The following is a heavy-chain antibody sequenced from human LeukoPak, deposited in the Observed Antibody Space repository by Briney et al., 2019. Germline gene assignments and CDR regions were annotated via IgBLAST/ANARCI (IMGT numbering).Heavy chain of an antibody. CDR3: ARDGNAYYYDSSGYSLAYYGMDV. Sequence: ASVKVSCKASGYTFTSYDINWVRQATGQGLEWMGRIIPILGIANYAQKFQGRVTITADKSTSTAYMELSSLRSEDTAVYYCARDGNAYYYDSSGYSLAYYGMDVWGQGTTVTVSS. J-gene: IGHJ6*02. CDR2: IIPILGIA. CDR1: GYTFTSYD. V-gene: IGHV1-69*04. D-gene: IGHD3-22*01.